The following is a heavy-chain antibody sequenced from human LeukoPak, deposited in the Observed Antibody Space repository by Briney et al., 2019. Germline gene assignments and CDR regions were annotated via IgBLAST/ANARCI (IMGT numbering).Heavy chain of an antibody. Sequence: ASVKGSCKVSGYTLTELSMHWVRQAPGKRLEWMGGFDPEDGETIYAQKFQGRVTMTEDTSTDTAYMELSSLRSEDTAVYYCATGLGAGWFDPWGQGTLVTVSS. J-gene: IGHJ5*02. D-gene: IGHD4/OR15-4a*01. V-gene: IGHV1-24*01. CDR1: GYTLTELS. CDR3: ATGLGAGWFDP. CDR2: FDPEDGET.